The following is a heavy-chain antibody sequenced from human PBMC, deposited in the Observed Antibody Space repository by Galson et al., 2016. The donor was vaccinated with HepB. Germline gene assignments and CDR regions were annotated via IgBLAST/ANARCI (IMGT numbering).Heavy chain of an antibody. CDR2: IIPIFGTT. J-gene: IGHJ2*01. CDR1: GGTFSNYA. CDR3: AREGQLTIYWYFDL. Sequence: SVKVSCKASGGTFSNYAISWVRQAPGQGLEWMGGIIPIFGTTNYAQKFQGRITITADKSTSTAYMELSSLRSEDTALYYCAREGQLTIYWYFDLWGRGTLVTVSS. D-gene: IGHD4/OR15-4a*01. V-gene: IGHV1-69*06.